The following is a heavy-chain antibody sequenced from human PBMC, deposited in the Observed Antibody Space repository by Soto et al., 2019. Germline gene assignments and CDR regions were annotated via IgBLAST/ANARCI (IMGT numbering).Heavy chain of an antibody. CDR3: ASGGCSGGSCPLYYYYGMDV. CDR1: GGSIISGDYY. Sequence: SETLSLTCTVSGGSIISGDYYFIWIRQPPWKGLEWIGYIYYSGSTYYNPSLKSRVTISVDTSKNQFSLKLSSVTAADTAVYYCASGGCSGGSCPLYYYYGMDVWGQGTTVTVSS. J-gene: IGHJ6*02. CDR2: IYYSGST. V-gene: IGHV4-30-4*01. D-gene: IGHD2-15*01.